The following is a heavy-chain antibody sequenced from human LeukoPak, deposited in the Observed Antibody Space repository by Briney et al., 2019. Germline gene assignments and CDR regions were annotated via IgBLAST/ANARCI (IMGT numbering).Heavy chain of an antibody. CDR1: GFTFSSYG. D-gene: IGHD3-3*01. CDR3: AKDLYRPYYEFWVAFDY. CDR2: IRYDGSNK. V-gene: IGHV3-30*02. J-gene: IGHJ4*02. Sequence: GGSLRLSCAASGFTFSSYGMHWVRQAPGKGLEWVAFIRYDGSNKYYADSVKGRFTISRDNSKNTLYLQMNSLRAEDTAVYYCAKDLYRPYYEFWVAFDYWGQGTLVTVSS.